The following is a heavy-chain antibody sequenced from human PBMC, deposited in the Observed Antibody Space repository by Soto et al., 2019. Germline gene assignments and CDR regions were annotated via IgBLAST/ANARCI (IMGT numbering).Heavy chain of an antibody. D-gene: IGHD1-26*01. CDR2: MNPSNGNT. J-gene: IGHJ4*02. Sequence: GASVKVSCKASGYTFTNYDINWVRQATGQGLEWMGWMNPSNGNTGYAQKFQGRVTMTRDTSISTAYMELSSLTSADTAAYYCARFVRHQLPTIDYWGQGALVTVSS. CDR1: GYTFTNYD. CDR3: ARFVRHQLPTIDY. V-gene: IGHV1-8*01.